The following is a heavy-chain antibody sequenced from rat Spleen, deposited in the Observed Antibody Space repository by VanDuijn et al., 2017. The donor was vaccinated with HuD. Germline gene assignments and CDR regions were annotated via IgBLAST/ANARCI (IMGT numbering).Heavy chain of an antibody. Sequence: EVQLVESGGGLVHPGRSLKLSCVTSGFTFSNYGMSWVRQAPTKGLEWVASISSGGGNTYYRDSVKGRFTISRDNAKNTLYLQMDSLRSEDTATYYCARWGDDLNYPGIAYWGQGTLVTVSS. V-gene: IGHV5S13*01. D-gene: IGHD1-4*01. CDR3: ARWGDDLNYPGIAY. CDR1: GFTFSNYG. J-gene: IGHJ3*01. CDR2: ISSGGGNT.